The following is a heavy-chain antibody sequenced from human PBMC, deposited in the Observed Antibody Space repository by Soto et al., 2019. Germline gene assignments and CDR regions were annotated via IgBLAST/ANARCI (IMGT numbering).Heavy chain of an antibody. Sequence: PSETLSLTCAVYGGSFSGYYWSWIRQPPGKGLEWIGEINHSGSTNYNPSLKSRVTISVDTSKNQFSLKLSSVTAADTAVYYCGRNVAPQQQVPNTRGRFFDPWGQGTLVTVSS. D-gene: IGHD6-13*01. CDR3: GRNVAPQQQVPNTRGRFFDP. CDR2: INHSGST. CDR1: GGSFSGYY. J-gene: IGHJ5*02. V-gene: IGHV4-34*01.